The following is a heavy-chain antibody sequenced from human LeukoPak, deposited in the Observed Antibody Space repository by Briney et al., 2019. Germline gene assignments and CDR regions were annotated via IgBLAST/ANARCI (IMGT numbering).Heavy chain of an antibody. D-gene: IGHD5-24*01. CDR3: ARGRWGPLDY. V-gene: IGHV4-39*07. Sequence: SETLSLTCTVSGGSISSSSYYWGWIRQPPGKGLEWIGSIYYSGSTYYNPSLKSRVTISVDTSKKQFSLKLSSVTAADTAVYYCARGRWGPLDYWGQGTLVTVSS. CDR2: IYYSGST. J-gene: IGHJ4*02. CDR1: GGSISSSSYY.